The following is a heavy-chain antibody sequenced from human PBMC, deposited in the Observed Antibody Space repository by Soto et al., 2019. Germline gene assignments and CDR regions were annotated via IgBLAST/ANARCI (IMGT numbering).Heavy chain of an antibody. CDR1: GFIFSTYW. CDR3: VRDRYYDFWTTLDY. Sequence: GGSLRLSCAASGFIFSTYWMTWVRQAPGKGLEWVANIKEDGSEKYYVDSVKGRFTISRDNAKNSLYLQMSSLRDEDTAVYYCVRDRYYDFWTTLDYWGQGTLVTVSS. CDR2: IKEDGSEK. D-gene: IGHD3-3*01. V-gene: IGHV3-7*01. J-gene: IGHJ4*02.